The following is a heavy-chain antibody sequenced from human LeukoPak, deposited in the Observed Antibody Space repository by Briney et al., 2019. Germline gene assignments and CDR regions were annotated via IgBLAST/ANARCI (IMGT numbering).Heavy chain of an antibody. Sequence: PGGSLRLSCAASGFTFSNAWMSWVRQAPGKGLEWFSGISGSGGATYYADSVKGRFIISRDNSKNTLYLQMNSLRAEDSAVYHCAKDWASGNYFDYWGQGTLVTVSS. CDR1: GFTFSNAW. CDR2: ISGSGGAT. V-gene: IGHV3-23*01. D-gene: IGHD1-14*01. J-gene: IGHJ4*02. CDR3: AKDWASGNYFDY.